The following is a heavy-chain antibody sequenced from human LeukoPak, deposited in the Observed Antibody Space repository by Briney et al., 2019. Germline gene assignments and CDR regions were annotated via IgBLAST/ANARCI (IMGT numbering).Heavy chain of an antibody. D-gene: IGHD3-22*01. CDR2: ISYDGSNK. CDR1: GFTFNNYG. V-gene: IGHV3-30*03. CDR3: ASTSSGYS. J-gene: IGHJ5*02. Sequence: PGKSLRLSCAASGFTFNNYGMHWVRQAPGKGLEWVAVISYDGSNKYYADSVKGRFTISRDNSKNTLYLQMNSLRAEDTAVYYCASTSSGYSWGQGTLVTVSS.